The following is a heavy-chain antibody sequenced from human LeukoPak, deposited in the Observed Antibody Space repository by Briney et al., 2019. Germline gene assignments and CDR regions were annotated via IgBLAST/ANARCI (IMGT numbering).Heavy chain of an antibody. CDR3: ARDLRTAGSGSWSYYYYYGMDV. J-gene: IGHJ6*02. V-gene: IGHV3-21*01. Sequence: GGSLRLSCAASGFTFSSYSMNWVRQAPGKGLEWVSSISSSSSYIYYADSVKGRFTISRDNAKNSLYLQMNSLRAEDTAVYYCARDLRTAGSGSWSYYYYYGMDVWGQGTTVTVSS. CDR2: ISSSSSYI. D-gene: IGHD3-10*01. CDR1: GFTFSSYS.